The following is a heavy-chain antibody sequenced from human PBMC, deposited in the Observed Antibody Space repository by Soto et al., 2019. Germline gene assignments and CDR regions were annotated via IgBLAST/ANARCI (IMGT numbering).Heavy chain of an antibody. CDR3: AKSPSGYQYYYYGMDV. CDR2: ISGSGGST. V-gene: IGHV3-23*01. CDR1: GFTFSSYA. D-gene: IGHD2-2*01. J-gene: IGHJ6*02. Sequence: GGSLRLSCAASGFTFSSYAMSWVRQGPGKGLEWVSAISGSGGSTYYADSVKGRFTISRDNSKNTLYLQMNSLRAEDTAVYYCAKSPSGYQYYYYGMDVWGQGTTVTVSS.